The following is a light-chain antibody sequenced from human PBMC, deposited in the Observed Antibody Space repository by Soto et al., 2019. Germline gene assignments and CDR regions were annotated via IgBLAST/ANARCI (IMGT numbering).Light chain of an antibody. CDR2: DAS. V-gene: IGKV3-11*01. J-gene: IGKJ1*01. CDR1: QSVKTF. CDR3: QQLTDWPPQWT. Sequence: EVVLTQSPGTLSLSPGERATLSCRASQSVKTFLVWYQQRPGQPPRILIHDASHRAAGIPARFSGSGFGTDFTLTISSLEPEDFAVYYCQQLTDWPPQWTFGEGTKVDIK.